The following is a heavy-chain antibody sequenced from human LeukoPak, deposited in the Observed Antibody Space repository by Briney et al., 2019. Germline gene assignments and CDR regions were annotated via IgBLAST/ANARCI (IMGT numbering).Heavy chain of an antibody. Sequence: SQTLSLTCAISGDSVSSNSVTWNWIRQSPSRGLEWLGRTYCRSTWYNDYAVSVRGRITVNPDTSKNQFSLHLNSVTPEDTAVYYCARRLTQYDCFDPWGQGVLVTVSS. CDR2: TYCRSTWYN. J-gene: IGHJ5*02. CDR3: ARRLTQYDCFDP. V-gene: IGHV6-1*01. CDR1: GDSVSSNSVT. D-gene: IGHD2-2*01.